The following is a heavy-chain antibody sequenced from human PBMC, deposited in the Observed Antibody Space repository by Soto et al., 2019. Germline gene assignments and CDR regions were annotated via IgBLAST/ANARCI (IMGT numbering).Heavy chain of an antibody. V-gene: IGHV4-34*01. Sequence: QVQLQQWGAGLLKPSETLSLTCAVYGGSFSGYYWTWIRQPPGTGLEWIGEINHSGSTNSNPSLKSRVTISVDTSKNQFSLKLTSVTAADSAVYYCARDKITGLFAYWGQGTLVTVSS. CDR1: GGSFSGYY. CDR3: ARDKITGLFAY. CDR2: INHSGST. D-gene: IGHD2-8*02. J-gene: IGHJ4*02.